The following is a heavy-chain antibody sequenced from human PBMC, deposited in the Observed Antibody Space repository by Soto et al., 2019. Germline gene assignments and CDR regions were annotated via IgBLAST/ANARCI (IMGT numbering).Heavy chain of an antibody. D-gene: IGHD5-18*01. J-gene: IGHJ4*02. CDR1: GFTFSTYA. CDR2: ISSDGGSK. CDR3: ARDPARGRAYSYVDY. Sequence: QVQLVESGGGVVQPGRSLRLSCAASGFTFSTYAMHWVRQAPGKGLEWMSLISSDGGSKYYADSVKGRFSISRDNSKNTLYLQMNSLRAEDTAVYYCARDPARGRAYSYVDYWGQGILVTVSS. V-gene: IGHV3-30-3*01.